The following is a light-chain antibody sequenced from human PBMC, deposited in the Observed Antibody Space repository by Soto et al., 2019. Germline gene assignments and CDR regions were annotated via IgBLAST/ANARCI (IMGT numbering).Light chain of an antibody. Sequence: THSGKSRSSSVVDTVTITCRASQSIRNYLNWYQQKPGRAPKLLIYATSDLQSGVPSRFSGSGSGTDFTLTISSLEPEDFAVYYCQQRSNRPLRFGQRTKVEI. V-gene: IGKV1-39*01. CDR3: QQRSNRPLR. CDR2: ATS. CDR1: QSIRNY. J-gene: IGKJ1*01.